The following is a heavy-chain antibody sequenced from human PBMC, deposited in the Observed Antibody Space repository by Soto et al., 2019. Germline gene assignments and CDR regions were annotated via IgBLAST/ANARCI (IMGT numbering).Heavy chain of an antibody. V-gene: IGHV4-34*01. CDR2: VSHSGRT. Sequence: SETLSLTCAFYGWSFSDNYWSWIRQPRGKGLEWIGEVSHSGRTRYNPSLESRVTISIDTSKNQFSLTLNSVTAADTAVYYCERGPPIIYYEGNGYYYYDYWGLGTLVTVSS. D-gene: IGHD3-22*01. CDR3: ERGPPIIYYEGNGYYYYDY. J-gene: IGHJ4*02. CDR1: GWSFSDNY.